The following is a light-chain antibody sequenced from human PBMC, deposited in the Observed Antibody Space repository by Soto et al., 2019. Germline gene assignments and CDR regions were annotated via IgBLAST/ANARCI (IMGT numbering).Light chain of an antibody. CDR3: NSYTSSSTLYV. V-gene: IGLV2-14*01. CDR1: SSDVGGYNY. J-gene: IGLJ1*01. Sequence: QSALTQPASVSGSPGQSITISCTGTSSDVGGYNYVSWYQQHPGKAPQLMIYEVSNRPSGVSNRFSGSKSGNTASLTISWLQPEDEADYYCNSYTSSSTLYVFGTGTKLTVL. CDR2: EVS.